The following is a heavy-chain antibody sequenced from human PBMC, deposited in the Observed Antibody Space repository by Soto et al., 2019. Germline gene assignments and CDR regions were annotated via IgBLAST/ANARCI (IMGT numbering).Heavy chain of an antibody. CDR2: SYSSGST. D-gene: IGHD6-13*01. CDR1: GGAIRFYN. Sequence: SGTRSRAWTVSGGAIRFYNWNWSRQSPGKGLEWIGYSYSSGSTNDNPSLKSRVTISVDTPKNQFSLQLTYVTAADTAVYYCARGDSTTHGDSFDIWGQGTMVTVSS. J-gene: IGHJ3*02. CDR3: ARGDSTTHGDSFDI. V-gene: IGHV4-59*01.